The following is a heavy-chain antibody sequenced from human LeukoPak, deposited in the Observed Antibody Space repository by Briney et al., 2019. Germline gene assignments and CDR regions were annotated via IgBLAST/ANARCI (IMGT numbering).Heavy chain of an antibody. Sequence: SETLSLTCAVSGDSISSGGYSWSWIRQPPGKGLEWIAYIHDSGRTYNNPSLKTRLSISIDTSKNQFSLKLNSVTAADTAVYYCARVVAAAGNNWFDPWGQGTLVTVSS. J-gene: IGHJ5*02. CDR3: ARVVAAAGNNWFDP. CDR1: GDSISSGGYS. D-gene: IGHD6-13*01. CDR2: IHDSGRT. V-gene: IGHV4-30-4*07.